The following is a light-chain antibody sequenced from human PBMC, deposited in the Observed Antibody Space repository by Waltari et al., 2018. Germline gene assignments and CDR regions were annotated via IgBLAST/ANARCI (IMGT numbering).Light chain of an antibody. CDR2: EVT. CDR1: SGDVGSYNL. J-gene: IGLJ2*01. Sequence: QPALTQPASVSGSPGQSITISCTGTSGDVGSYNLVSWYQPHPGQAPHPLTYEVTKRPPGTSNRFAGSKSGNTASLTISGLHAEDEAVYSCCSYAGSARLVFGGGTRLTVL. CDR3: CSYAGSARLV. V-gene: IGLV2-23*02.